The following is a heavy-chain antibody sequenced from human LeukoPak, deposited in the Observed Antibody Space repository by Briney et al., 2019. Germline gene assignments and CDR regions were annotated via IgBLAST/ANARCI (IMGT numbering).Heavy chain of an antibody. CDR3: ANVVAAAGASAFY. CDR2: ISYDGSNK. Sequence: GRSLRLSCAASGFTFSSYGMHWVRQAPGKGLEWVAVISYDGSNKYYADSVKGRFTISRDNSKNTLYLQMNSLRAEDTAVYYCANVVAAAGASAFYWGQGTLVTVSS. V-gene: IGHV3-30*18. CDR1: GFTFSSYG. J-gene: IGHJ4*02. D-gene: IGHD6-13*01.